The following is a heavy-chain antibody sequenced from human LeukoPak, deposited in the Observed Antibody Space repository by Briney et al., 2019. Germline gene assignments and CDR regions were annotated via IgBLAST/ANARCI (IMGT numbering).Heavy chain of an antibody. CDR1: GGTFSSYT. Sequence: GASVKVSCKASGGTFSSYTISWVRQAPGQGLEWMGRIIPILGIANYAQKFQGRVTITADNSTSTAYMELSSLRSEDPAVYYCARATAYSSSSYAFDIWGQGTMVTVSS. D-gene: IGHD6-13*01. V-gene: IGHV1-69*02. CDR3: ARATAYSSSSYAFDI. J-gene: IGHJ3*02. CDR2: IIPILGIA.